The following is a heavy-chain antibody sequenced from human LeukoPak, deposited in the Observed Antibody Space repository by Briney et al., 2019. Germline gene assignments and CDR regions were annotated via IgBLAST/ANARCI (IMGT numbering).Heavy chain of an antibody. CDR1: GGTFISYA. CDR3: ARGPLISSGYYRFDY. J-gene: IGHJ4*02. D-gene: IGHD3-22*01. CDR2: IIPILGIA. Sequence: SVKVSCKASGGTFISYAISWVRQAPGQGLEWMGRIIPILGIANYAQKFQGRVTITADKSTSTAYMELRSLRSDDTAVYYCARGPLISSGYYRFDYWGQGTLVTVSS. V-gene: IGHV1-69*04.